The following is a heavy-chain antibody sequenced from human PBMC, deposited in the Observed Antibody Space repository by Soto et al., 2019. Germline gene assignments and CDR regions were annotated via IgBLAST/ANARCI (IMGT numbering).Heavy chain of an antibody. V-gene: IGHV4-39*01. CDR2: IYYSGST. J-gene: IGHJ5*02. D-gene: IGHD3-10*01. CDR1: GGSISSSSYY. Sequence: QLQLQESGPGLVKPSETLSLTCTVSGGSISSSSYYWGWIRQPPGKGLEWIGSIYYSGSTYYNPSLKSRVTISVDTSKNQFSLKLSSVTAADTAVYYCARHLLWFGDLWGLWFDPWGQGTLVTVSS. CDR3: ARHLLWFGDLWGLWFDP.